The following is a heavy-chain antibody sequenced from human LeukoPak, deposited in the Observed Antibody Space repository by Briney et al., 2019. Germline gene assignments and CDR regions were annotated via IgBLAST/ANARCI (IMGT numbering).Heavy chain of an antibody. V-gene: IGHV3-7*01. J-gene: IGHJ4*02. CDR1: GFTFSNYW. CDR3: ASLILRFLGNDY. Sequence: GGSLRLSCAASGFTFSNYWMNWVRQAPGKGLEWVANIKQDGSEKYYVDSVKGRFTISRDNAKNSLYLQMNSLRAEDTAVYYCASLILRFLGNDYWGQGTLVTVSS. CDR2: IKQDGSEK. D-gene: IGHD3-3*01.